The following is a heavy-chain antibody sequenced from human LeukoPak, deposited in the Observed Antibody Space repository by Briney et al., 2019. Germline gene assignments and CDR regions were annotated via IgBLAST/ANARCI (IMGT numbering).Heavy chain of an antibody. CDR2: VGRDGSEK. V-gene: IGHV3-7*01. D-gene: IGHD1-26*01. Sequence: GGSLRLSCAASGFTFSDYWMTWVRQVPGKGLEWVANVGRDGSEKNYVDSVEGRFTISRDNAKKSLDLEMNSLRVEDTALYYCAKVGTWELQRVFENWGHGTLVTVSS. CDR3: AKVGTWELQRVFEN. CDR1: GFTFSDYW. J-gene: IGHJ4*01.